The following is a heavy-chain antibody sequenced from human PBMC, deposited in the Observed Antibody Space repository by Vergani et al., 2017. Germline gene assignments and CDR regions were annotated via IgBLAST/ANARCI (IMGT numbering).Heavy chain of an antibody. CDR1: GITFQAFA. V-gene: IGHV3-9*01. D-gene: IGHD3-16*01. CDR2: IDRNYGVK. Sequence: VEAGGGLVQPGGSLRLSCTTSGITFQAFAFHWVRQVSGRGLEWVSGIDRNYGVKNGNSFEGRFSISRDNAKKAVLLQMNNLRHEDTALYFCVKDNDYDAVGPFDLWGGGTLVTVSS. CDR3: VKDNDYDAVGPFDL. J-gene: IGHJ2*01.